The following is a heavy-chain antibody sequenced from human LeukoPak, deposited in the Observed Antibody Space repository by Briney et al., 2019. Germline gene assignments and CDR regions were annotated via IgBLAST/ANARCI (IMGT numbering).Heavy chain of an antibody. J-gene: IGHJ4*02. Sequence: ASVKVSCKASGYTFTGYYMHWVRQAPGQGLEWMGWINPSSGGTNYAQKFQGRVTMTRDTSISTAYMELSRLRSDDTAVYYCARARTTSGYGLFGYWGQGTLVTVSS. V-gene: IGHV1-2*02. CDR1: GYTFTGYY. CDR3: ARARTTSGYGLFGY. D-gene: IGHD5-12*01. CDR2: INPSSGGT.